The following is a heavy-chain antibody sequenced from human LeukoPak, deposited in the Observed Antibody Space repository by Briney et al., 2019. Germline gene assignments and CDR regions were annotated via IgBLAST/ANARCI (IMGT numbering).Heavy chain of an antibody. CDR3: ARERDSSLVY. J-gene: IGHJ4*02. CDR1: GGSISSYY. CDR2: IYYSGST. V-gene: IGHV4-59*12. Sequence: PSETLSLTCTVSGGSISSYYWSWIRQPPGKGLEWIGYIYYSGSTNYNPSLKSRVTISVDKSKNQFNLKLSSVAAADTAVYYCARERDSSLVYWGQGTLVTVSS. D-gene: IGHD6-13*01.